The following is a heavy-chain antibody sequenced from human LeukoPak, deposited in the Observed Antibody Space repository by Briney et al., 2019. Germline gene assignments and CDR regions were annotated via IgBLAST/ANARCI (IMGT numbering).Heavy chain of an antibody. D-gene: IGHD6-13*01. CDR1: GYTFTGYY. Sequence: ASVKVSCKASGYTFTGYYMHWVRQAPGQGLEWMGRINPNSGGTNYAQKFQGRVTMTRDTSISTAYMQLNRLRSADTAVYYCASQFIAAAEWENWFDPWGQGTLVTVSS. CDR3: ASQFIAAAEWENWFDP. J-gene: IGHJ5*02. V-gene: IGHV1-2*06. CDR2: INPNSGGT.